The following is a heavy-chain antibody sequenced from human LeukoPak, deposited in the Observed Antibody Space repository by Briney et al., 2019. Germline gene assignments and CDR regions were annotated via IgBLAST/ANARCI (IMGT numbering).Heavy chain of an antibody. CDR2: IRSESSST. V-gene: IGHV3-48*01. CDR3: VRDVNWALDY. D-gene: IGHD3-16*01. CDR1: GFTFSRYT. Sequence: GGSLRLSCAASGFTFSRYTMNWVRQAPGKELEWISNIRSESSSTTYADSVKGRFTISRDNAKNSLYLQINSLRAEDTAVYYCVRDVNWALDYWGQGTLVTVSS. J-gene: IGHJ4*02.